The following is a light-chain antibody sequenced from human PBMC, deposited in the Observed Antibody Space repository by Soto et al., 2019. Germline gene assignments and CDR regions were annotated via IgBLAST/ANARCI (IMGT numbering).Light chain of an antibody. CDR3: QQYDSSPWT. J-gene: IGKJ1*01. CDR1: QSVSRSF. Sequence: EIVLTQSPGTLSLSPGERATLSCRASQSVSRSFLAWYQQKPGQAPRLLLYGASSRATGIPDRFSGSGSGTDFTLTISRLEPEDFAVYYCQQYDSSPWTFGQGTKVEIK. V-gene: IGKV3-20*01. CDR2: GAS.